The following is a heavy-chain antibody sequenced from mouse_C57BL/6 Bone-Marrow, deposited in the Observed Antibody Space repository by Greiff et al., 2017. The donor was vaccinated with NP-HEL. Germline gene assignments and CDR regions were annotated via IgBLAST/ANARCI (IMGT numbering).Heavy chain of an antibody. Sequence: QVQLQQSGAELVRPGTSVKVSCKASGYAFTNYLIEWVKQRPGQGLEWIGVINPGSGGTNYNEKFKGKATLTADKSSSTAYMQLSSLTSEDSAVYFCARGAGNYYWGQGTTLTVSS. CDR1: GYAFTNYL. J-gene: IGHJ2*01. D-gene: IGHD2-1*01. V-gene: IGHV1-54*01. CDR2: INPGSGGT. CDR3: ARGAGNYY.